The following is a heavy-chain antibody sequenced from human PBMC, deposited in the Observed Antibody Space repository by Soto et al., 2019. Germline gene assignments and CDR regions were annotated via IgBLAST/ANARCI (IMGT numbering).Heavy chain of an antibody. CDR2: ISAFNHKA. CDR1: GYNYNNYG. CDR3: ARQHNGLWTDSPDFDY. D-gene: IGHD2-21*01. V-gene: IGHV1-18*04. Sequence: QVQLVQSGGEVKKPGASVKVSCKASGYNYNNYGVTWVRQAPGQGLEWMGWISAFNHKANSAPNIQDRVTMTIDTSTNTAHMDMRSLRPAATALYYCARQHNGLWTDSPDFDYWGQGTLVTVSA. J-gene: IGHJ4*02.